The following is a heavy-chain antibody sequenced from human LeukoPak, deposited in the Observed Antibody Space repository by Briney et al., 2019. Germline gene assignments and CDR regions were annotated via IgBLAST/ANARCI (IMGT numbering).Heavy chain of an antibody. CDR3: ARHRCSSTSCSDAFDI. CDR2: ISAYNGNT. CDR1: GYTFTSYG. J-gene: IGHJ3*02. D-gene: IGHD2-2*01. Sequence: ASVKVSCKASGYTFTSYGISWVRQAPGQGLEWMGWISAYNGNTNYAQKLQGRVTMTTDTSTSTAYMELRSLRSDDTAVYYCARHRCSSTSCSDAFDIWGQGTMVTVSS. V-gene: IGHV1-18*01.